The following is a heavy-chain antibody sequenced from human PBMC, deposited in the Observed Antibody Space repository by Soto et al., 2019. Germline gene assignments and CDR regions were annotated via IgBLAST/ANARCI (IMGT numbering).Heavy chain of an antibody. V-gene: IGHV3-23*01. J-gene: IGHJ5*02. Sequence: PGGSLRLSCAASGFTFSSYSMNCVRQAPGKGLEWVSAISGSGGSTYYADSVKGRFTISRDNSKNTLYPQMNSLRAEDTAVYYCAKDKQDYDFWSPNWFDPWGQGTLVTVSS. D-gene: IGHD3-3*01. CDR1: GFTFSSYS. CDR2: ISGSGGST. CDR3: AKDKQDYDFWSPNWFDP.